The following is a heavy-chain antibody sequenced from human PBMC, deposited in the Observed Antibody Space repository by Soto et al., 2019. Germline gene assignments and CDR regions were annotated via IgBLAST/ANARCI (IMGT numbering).Heavy chain of an antibody. V-gene: IGHV3-33*01. D-gene: IGHD5-18*01. CDR3: ARDVDSYGFRYWYFDL. CDR1: GFTFSSYG. Sequence: QVQLVESGGGVVQPGRSLRLSCAASGFTFSSYGMHWVRQAPGKGLECVAVIWYDGSNKDYADSVKGRFTISRDNSKNTLYLQMSSLRAEDTAVYYCARDVDSYGFRYWYFDLWGRGTLVTVSS. CDR2: IWYDGSNK. J-gene: IGHJ2*01.